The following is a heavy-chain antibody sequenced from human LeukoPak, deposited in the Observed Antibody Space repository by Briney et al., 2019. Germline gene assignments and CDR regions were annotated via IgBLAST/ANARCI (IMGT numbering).Heavy chain of an antibody. D-gene: IGHD6-19*01. V-gene: IGHV3-30*18. CDR2: ISYDGSNK. J-gene: IGHJ1*01. CDR3: AKIRYSRGWYLYFQH. Sequence: GGSLRLSCAASGFTFSSYGMQWVRQAPGKELEWVAVISYDGSNKYYADSVKGRFTISRDNSKNTLYLQMNSLRAEDTAVYYCAKIRYSRGWYLYFQHWGQGTLVTVSS. CDR1: GFTFSSYG.